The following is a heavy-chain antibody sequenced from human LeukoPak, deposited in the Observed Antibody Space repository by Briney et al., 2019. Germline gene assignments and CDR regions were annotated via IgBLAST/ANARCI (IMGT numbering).Heavy chain of an antibody. CDR1: GYSFTSYW. CDR3: ACRDLTSTWSFP. D-gene: IGHD6-13*01. V-gene: IGHV5-51*01. CDR2: IYPGDSRI. Sequence: PGESLKISCQGFGYSFTSYWCGWVRQMPGKGMEGVGVIYPGDSRIRYNPSFQGQVTISVDKSISTAYLQWVSLKASDTAMYYCACRDLTSTWSFPWGQGTLVTVSS. J-gene: IGHJ5*02.